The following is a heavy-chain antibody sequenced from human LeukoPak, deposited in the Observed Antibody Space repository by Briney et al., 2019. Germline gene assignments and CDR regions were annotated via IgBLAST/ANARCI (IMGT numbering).Heavy chain of an antibody. Sequence: ASVKVSCKASGYTFTGYYMHWVRQAPGQGLEWMGRINPNSGGTNYAQKFQGRVTMTRDTSISTTHMELSRLRSDDTAVYYCARDPVYYDSSGYNDAFDIWGQGTMVTVSS. J-gene: IGHJ3*02. V-gene: IGHV1-2*06. CDR3: ARDPVYYDSSGYNDAFDI. CDR1: GYTFTGYY. D-gene: IGHD3-22*01. CDR2: INPNSGGT.